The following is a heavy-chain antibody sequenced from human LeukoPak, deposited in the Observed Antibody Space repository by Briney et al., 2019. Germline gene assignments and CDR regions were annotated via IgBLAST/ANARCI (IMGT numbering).Heavy chain of an antibody. J-gene: IGHJ4*02. CDR2: IYHSDST. CDR1: GGSISSGGYS. CDR3: ARGDIVAASLLDY. V-gene: IGHV4-30-2*01. Sequence: PSETLSLTCAVSGGSISSGGYSWNWVRQPPGKGLEWIGYIYHSDSTYYNPSLKSRVTISVDRSKNQFSLKLSSVTAADTAVYYCARGDIVAASLLDYWGQGTLVTVSS. D-gene: IGHD6-13*01.